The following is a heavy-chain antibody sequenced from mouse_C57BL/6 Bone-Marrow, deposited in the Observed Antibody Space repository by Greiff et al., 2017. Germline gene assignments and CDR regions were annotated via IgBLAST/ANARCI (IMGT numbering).Heavy chain of an antibody. J-gene: IGHJ4*01. CDR2: LNYDGSST. V-gene: IGHV5-16*01. Sequence: EVMLVESEGGLVQPGSSMKLSCTASGFTFSDYYMALVRQVPEKGLEWVANLNYDGSSTYYLASLHCRFLISSDNAKNILYLQMSSLKSEDTATYYCAREGSTVDAMDYWGQGTSGTVSS. CDR3: AREGSTVDAMDY. D-gene: IGHD1-1*01. CDR1: GFTFSDYY.